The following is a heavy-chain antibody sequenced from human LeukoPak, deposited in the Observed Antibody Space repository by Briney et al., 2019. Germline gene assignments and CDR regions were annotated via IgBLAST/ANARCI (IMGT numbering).Heavy chain of an antibody. V-gene: IGHV3-23*01. CDR3: AKWKYSNSGIDDY. D-gene: IGHD6-6*01. CDR1: GFTFSSYA. J-gene: IGHJ4*02. Sequence: RPGGSLRLSCAASGFTFSSYAMSWVRQAPGKGLEWVSATSGSGGSTYYADSVKGRFTISRDNSKNTLYLQMNSLRAEDTAVYYCAKWKYSNSGIDDYWGQGTLVTVSS. CDR2: TSGSGGST.